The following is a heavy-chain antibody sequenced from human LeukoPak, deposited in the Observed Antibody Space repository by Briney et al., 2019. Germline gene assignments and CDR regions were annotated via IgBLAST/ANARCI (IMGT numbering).Heavy chain of an antibody. J-gene: IGHJ4*02. V-gene: IGHV3-30*03. CDR3: ARVLSVSYCDS. Sequence: GGSLRLSCAASGFTFSSYGMHWVRQAPGKGLEWVAVISYDGSNKYYADSVKGRFTISRDNSKNTLYLQMNSLRAEDTAVYYCARVLSVSYCDSWGQGTLVTVSS. CDR2: ISYDGSNK. CDR1: GFTFSSYG. D-gene: IGHD2/OR15-2a*01.